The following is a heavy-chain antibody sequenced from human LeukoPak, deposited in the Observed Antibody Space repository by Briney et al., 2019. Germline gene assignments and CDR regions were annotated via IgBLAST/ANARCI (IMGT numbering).Heavy chain of an antibody. CDR2: IYSGGST. V-gene: IGHV3-23*03. CDR1: GFTFSSYA. J-gene: IGHJ4*02. Sequence: GGSLRLSCAASGFTFSSYAMSWVRQAPGKGLEWVSVIYSGGSTYYADSVKGRFTISRDNSKNTLYLQMNSLRAEDTAVYYCAKGVPYDSSGYFDYWGQGTLVTVSS. CDR3: AKGVPYDSSGYFDY. D-gene: IGHD3-22*01.